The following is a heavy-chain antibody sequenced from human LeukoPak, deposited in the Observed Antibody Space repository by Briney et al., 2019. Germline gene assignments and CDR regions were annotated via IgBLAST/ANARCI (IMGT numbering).Heavy chain of an antibody. V-gene: IGHV3-23*01. CDR1: GFTFSSYA. D-gene: IGHD6-13*01. J-gene: IGHJ4*02. Sequence: GGSLRLSCAASGFTFSSYAMSWVRQAPGKGLEWVSAISGSGGSTYYADSVKGRFTISRDNSKNTLYLQMNSLRAEDTAVYYCAKLDSSSWYKVPYYFDYWGQGTLVTVSS. CDR2: ISGSGGST. CDR3: AKLDSSSWYKVPYYFDY.